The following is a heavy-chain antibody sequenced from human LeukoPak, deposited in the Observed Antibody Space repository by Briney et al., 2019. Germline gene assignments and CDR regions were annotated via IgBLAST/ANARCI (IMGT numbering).Heavy chain of an antibody. J-gene: IGHJ6*02. CDR2: IYPGGSDT. Sequence: PGESLKISCKGSGYSFTSYWIGWVRQMPGKGLEWMGIIYPGGSDTRYSPSFQGQVTISADKSISTAYLQWSSLKASDTAMYYCARGSRGYSGYDLDYYYYGMDVWGQGTTVTVSS. CDR3: ARGSRGYSGYDLDYYYYGMDV. D-gene: IGHD5-12*01. CDR1: GYSFTSYW. V-gene: IGHV5-51*01.